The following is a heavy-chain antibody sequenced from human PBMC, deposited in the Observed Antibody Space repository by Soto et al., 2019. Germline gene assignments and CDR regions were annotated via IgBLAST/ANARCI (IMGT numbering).Heavy chain of an antibody. CDR1: GYSFTSYW. CDR2: IDPSDSYT. V-gene: IGHV5-10-1*01. CDR3: ACSYITLVRGVIISRYYYYGMDV. Sequence: HGESLKISCKGSGYSFTSYWISWVRQMPGKGLEWMGRIDPSDSYTNYSPSFQGHVTISADKSISTAYLQWSSLKASDTAMYYCACSYITLVRGVIISRYYYYGMDVWGQGTTVTVSS. J-gene: IGHJ6*02. D-gene: IGHD3-10*01.